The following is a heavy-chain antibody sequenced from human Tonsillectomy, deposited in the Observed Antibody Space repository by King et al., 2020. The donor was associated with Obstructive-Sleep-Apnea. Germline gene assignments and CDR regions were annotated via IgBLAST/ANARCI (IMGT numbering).Heavy chain of an antibody. Sequence: VQLVESGGGLVQPGGSLRLSCAASGFTFSSYWMHWVRQAPGKGLVWVSRINSDGSSTSYADSVKGRFTISRDNAKNTLYVQMNSLRAEDTAVYYCAREGRGGRSGLDYWGQGTLVTVSS. CDR1: GFTFSSYW. D-gene: IGHD1-26*01. J-gene: IGHJ4*02. CDR3: AREGRGGRSGLDY. CDR2: INSDGSST. V-gene: IGHV3-74*01.